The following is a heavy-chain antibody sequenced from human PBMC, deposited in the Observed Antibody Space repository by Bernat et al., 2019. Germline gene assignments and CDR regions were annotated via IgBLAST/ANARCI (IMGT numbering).Heavy chain of an antibody. Sequence: VQLVESGGGLVKPGGSLRVSCAASGFTFSSYSMNWVRQAPGKGLEWVSSISSSSSHIYYADSVKGRFTISRDNAKNSLYLQMNSLRAEDTAVYYCARDENCSGGRCYFYYYGMDVWGQGTTVTVSS. CDR3: ARDENCSGGRCYFYYYGMDV. J-gene: IGHJ6*02. CDR1: GFTFSSYS. D-gene: IGHD2-15*01. CDR2: ISSSSSHI. V-gene: IGHV3-21*01.